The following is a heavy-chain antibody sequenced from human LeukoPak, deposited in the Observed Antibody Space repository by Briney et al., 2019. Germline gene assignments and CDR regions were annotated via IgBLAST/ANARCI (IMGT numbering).Heavy chain of an antibody. CDR2: INQGGSDK. D-gene: IGHD1-14*01. Sequence: PAGYLRLSCAASTFTLSGHWMSWVRQAPGKGLEWVANINQGGSDKYYVDSVKGRFTISRDNANNLLYLQMNSLRGEDTAVYYCTRDRSRAEDDWGQGTLVTVSS. CDR1: TFTLSGHW. J-gene: IGHJ4*02. CDR3: TRDRSRAEDD. V-gene: IGHV3-7*01.